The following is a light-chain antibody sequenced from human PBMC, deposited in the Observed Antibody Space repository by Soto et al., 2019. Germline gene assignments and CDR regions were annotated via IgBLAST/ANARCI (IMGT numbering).Light chain of an antibody. CDR1: QSLVHGDGNTY. CDR3: MQATQSYT. CDR2: KIS. J-gene: IGKJ2*01. V-gene: IGKV2-24*01. Sequence: DIVLTQTPLSSPVTLGQPASISCRSSQSLVHGDGNTYFNWLLQRPGQPPRLLIYKISKPFPGVPDRFSGSGAGTDFTLKISRVEAEDVGVYYCMQATQSYTFGQGTKLQIK.